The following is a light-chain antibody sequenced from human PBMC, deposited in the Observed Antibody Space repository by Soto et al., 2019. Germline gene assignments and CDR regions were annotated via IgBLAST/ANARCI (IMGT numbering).Light chain of an antibody. CDR1: QIVSSY. J-gene: IGKJ1*01. CDR3: QQYNKWLAWT. CDR2: GAS. V-gene: IGKV3-15*01. Sequence: ESVLTQSPATLSVSPGERATLSCMASQIVSSYLAWFQQKPGQAPRLLIYGASSRATGIPARFSGSGSGTEFTLTISSLQSDDFAVYYCQQYNKWLAWTFGQGTKVDIK.